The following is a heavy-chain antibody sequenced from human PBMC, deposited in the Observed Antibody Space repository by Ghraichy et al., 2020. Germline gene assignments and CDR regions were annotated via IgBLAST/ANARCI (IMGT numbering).Heavy chain of an antibody. V-gene: IGHV5-51*01. CDR3: ARRGEGKGCEY. J-gene: IGHJ4*02. CDR1: GYSFTSYW. D-gene: IGHD3-16*01. Sequence: GESLNISCKVSGYSFTSYWIGWVRQMPGKGLEWMGIIYPGDSNTRYSPSFQGQVTISADKSISTTYLQWSSLKASDTAMYYCARRGEGKGCEYWGQGTQVTVSS. CDR2: IYPGDSNT.